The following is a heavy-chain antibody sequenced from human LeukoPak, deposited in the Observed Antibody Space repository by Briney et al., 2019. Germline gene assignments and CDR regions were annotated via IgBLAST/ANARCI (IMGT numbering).Heavy chain of an antibody. V-gene: IGHV4-38-2*01. Sequence: SETLSLTCAVSGYSISSGYYWGWIRHPPGKGLEWIGSIYHSGSTYYNPSLKTRVTISVDTSKHPFSRKLSSVTAAHTAVYYCARSSTVTTDFDYWGQGTLVTVSS. CDR2: IYHSGST. J-gene: IGHJ4*02. CDR3: ARSSTVTTDFDY. D-gene: IGHD4-11*01. CDR1: GYSISSGYY.